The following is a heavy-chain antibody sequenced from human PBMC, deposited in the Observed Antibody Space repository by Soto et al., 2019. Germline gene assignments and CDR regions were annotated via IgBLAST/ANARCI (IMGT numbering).Heavy chain of an antibody. J-gene: IGHJ6*02. CDR1: GFTFTNYG. Sequence: GGSLRLSCAVSGFTFTNYGINWVRQAPGKGLEWVSSVSKSDYTYYSESVKGRFTISRDTSKNTLYLQMDSLRTEDTAVYYCARSDRDYSYALNVWGQGTTVTVSS. V-gene: IGHV3-21*04. D-gene: IGHD3-16*01. CDR3: ARSDRDYSYALNV. CDR2: VSKSDYT.